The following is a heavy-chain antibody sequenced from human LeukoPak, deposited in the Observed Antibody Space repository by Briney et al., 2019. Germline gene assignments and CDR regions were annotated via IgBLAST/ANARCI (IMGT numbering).Heavy chain of an antibody. D-gene: IGHD3-22*01. V-gene: IGHV4-59*01. CDR2: IYYSGST. CDR1: GGSFSGYY. Sequence: SETLSLTCAVYGGSFSGYYWSWIRQPPGKGLEWIGYIYYSGSTNYNPSLKSRVTISVDTSKNQFSLKLSSVTAADTAVYYCARQDSNLDAFDIWGQGTMVTVSS. CDR3: ARQDSNLDAFDI. J-gene: IGHJ3*02.